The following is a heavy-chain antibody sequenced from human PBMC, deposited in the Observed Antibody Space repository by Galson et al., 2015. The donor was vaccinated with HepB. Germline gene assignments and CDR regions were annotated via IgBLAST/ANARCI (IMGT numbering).Heavy chain of an antibody. CDR1: GGTFSSYT. V-gene: IGHV1-69*02. Sequence: SVKVSCKASGGTFSSYTISWVRQAPGQGLEWMGRIIPILGIANYAQKFQGRVTITADKSTSTAYMELSSLRSEDTAVYYCAGYAAAGPSQHIKNWYFHLWVRGTLGTVSS. J-gene: IGHJ2*01. D-gene: IGHD6-13*01. CDR3: AGYAAAGPSQHIKNWYFHL. CDR2: IIPILGIA.